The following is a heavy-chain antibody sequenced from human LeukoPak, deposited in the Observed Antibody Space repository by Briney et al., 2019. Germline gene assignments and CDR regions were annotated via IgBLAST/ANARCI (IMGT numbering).Heavy chain of an antibody. D-gene: IGHD6-13*01. CDR2: IRYDGSNK. J-gene: IGHJ3*02. V-gene: IGHV3-30*02. CDR1: GFTFSSYG. CDR3: ASRYSSSWYDAFDI. Sequence: GGSLRLSCAASGFTFSSYGMHWVRQAPGKGLEWVAFIRYDGSNKYYADSVKGRFTISRDNAKNTLYLQMNSLRAEDTAVYYCASRYSSSWYDAFDIWGQGTMVTVSS.